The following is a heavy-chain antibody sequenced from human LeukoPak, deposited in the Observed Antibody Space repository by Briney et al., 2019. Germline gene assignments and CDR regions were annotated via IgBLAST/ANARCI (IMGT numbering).Heavy chain of an antibody. J-gene: IGHJ2*01. V-gene: IGHV4-39*07. CDR1: GGYISSSNYY. Sequence: SETLSLTCTVSGGYISSSNYYWVWIRQPPGKGLEWVASIFYSGSTYFNPSLKSRVTISVDTSKNQFSLKLSSVTAADTAVYYCARVYYSNSYDYWYFDLWGRGTLVTVSS. D-gene: IGHD6-13*01. CDR2: IFYSGST. CDR3: ARVYYSNSYDYWYFDL.